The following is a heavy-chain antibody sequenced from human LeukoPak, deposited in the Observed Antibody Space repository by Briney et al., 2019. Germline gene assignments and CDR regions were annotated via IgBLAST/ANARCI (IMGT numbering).Heavy chain of an antibody. CDR1: GGSFSGYY. J-gene: IGHJ4*02. Sequence: SETLSLTCAVYGGSFSGYYWSWIRQPPGKGLEWIGEINHSGSTNYNPSLKSRVTISVDTSKNQFSLQLSSVTAADTAVYYCARGLRTFDYWGQGTLVTVSS. V-gene: IGHV4-34*01. CDR2: INHSGST. CDR3: ARGLRTFDY. D-gene: IGHD4-17*01.